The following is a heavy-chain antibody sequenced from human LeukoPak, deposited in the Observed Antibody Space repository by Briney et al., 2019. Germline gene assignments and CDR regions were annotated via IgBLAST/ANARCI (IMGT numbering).Heavy chain of an antibody. Sequence: GGSLRLSCAASGFTFDDYAMHWVRHAPGKGLEWVSGISWNSGSIGYADSVKGRFTIYRDNVQNTLFLQMNSLTVEDTAVYYCARDVAGARSYWGQGALVTVSS. CDR3: ARDVAGARSY. CDR1: GFTFDDYA. V-gene: IGHV3-9*01. D-gene: IGHD3-10*01. J-gene: IGHJ4*02. CDR2: ISWNSGSI.